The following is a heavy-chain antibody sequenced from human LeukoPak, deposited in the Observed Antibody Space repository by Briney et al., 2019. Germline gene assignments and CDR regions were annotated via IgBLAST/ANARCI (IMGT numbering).Heavy chain of an antibody. CDR1: GYTFTSYY. V-gene: IGHV1-46*01. CDR3: ARDELVTASTLDI. CDR2: INPSGGST. J-gene: IGHJ3*02. D-gene: IGHD4-23*01. Sequence: ASVKVSCKASGYTFTSYYMHWVRQAPGQGLEWMGIINPSGGSTSYAQKFQGRVTMTRDMSTSTVYMELSSLRSEDTAVYYCARDELVTASTLDIWGQGTMVTVSS.